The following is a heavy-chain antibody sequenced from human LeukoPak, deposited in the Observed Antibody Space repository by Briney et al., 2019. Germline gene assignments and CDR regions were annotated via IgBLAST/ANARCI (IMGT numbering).Heavy chain of an antibody. CDR1: GYTLTELS. D-gene: IGHD3-22*01. V-gene: IGHV1-24*01. J-gene: IGHJ3*02. Sequence: ASVKVSCKVSGYTLTELSMHWVRQAPGKGLEWMGGFDPEDGETIYAQKFQGRVTMTEETSTDTAYMELSSLRSEDTAVYYCATDLRGYYDSSYDAFDIWGQGTMVTVSS. CDR3: ATDLRGYYDSSYDAFDI. CDR2: FDPEDGET.